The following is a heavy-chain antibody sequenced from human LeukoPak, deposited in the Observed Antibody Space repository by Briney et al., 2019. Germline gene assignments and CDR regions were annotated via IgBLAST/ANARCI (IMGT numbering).Heavy chain of an antibody. J-gene: IGHJ6*02. CDR2: IYSGGST. CDR3: ARAPPQRCCSTSCPKNYYYYGMDV. CDR1: RFTVSSNY. V-gene: IGHV3-66*01. D-gene: IGHD2-2*01. Sequence: GGSLRLSCAASRFTVSSNYMSWVRQAPGKGLEWVSVIYSGGSTYYADSVKGRFTVSRDNSKSTLYLQMNSLRAEDTAVYYCARAPPQRCCSTSCPKNYYYYGMDVWGQGTTVTVSS.